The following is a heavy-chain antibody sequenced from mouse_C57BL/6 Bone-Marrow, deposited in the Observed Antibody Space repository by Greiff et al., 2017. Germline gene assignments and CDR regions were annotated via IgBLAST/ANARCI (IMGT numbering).Heavy chain of an antibody. CDR2: ISSGGDYI. CDR1: GFTFSSYA. D-gene: IGHD1-1*01. V-gene: IGHV5-9-1*02. CDR3: TRDRYYYGSSYGGYFDV. Sequence: DVMLVESGEGLVKPGGSLKLSCAASGFTFSSYAMSWVRQTPEKRLEWVAYISSGGDYIYYADTVKGRFTISRDNARNTLYLQMSSLKSEDTAMYYCTRDRYYYGSSYGGYFDVWGTGTTVTVSS. J-gene: IGHJ1*03.